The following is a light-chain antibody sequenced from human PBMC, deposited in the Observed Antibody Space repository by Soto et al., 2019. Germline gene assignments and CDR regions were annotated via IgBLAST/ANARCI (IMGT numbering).Light chain of an antibody. CDR3: SSYTTSSALQV. CDR2: EVS. Sequence: QSVLTQPASVSGSPGQSITISCTGTSSDVGGYNHVSWYQQHPGKAPKLMIYEVSSRPSGVPNRFSGSKSGNTASLTISGLQADDEADYYCSSYTTSSALQVFGTGTKLTVL. V-gene: IGLV2-14*01. CDR1: SSDVGGYNH. J-gene: IGLJ1*01.